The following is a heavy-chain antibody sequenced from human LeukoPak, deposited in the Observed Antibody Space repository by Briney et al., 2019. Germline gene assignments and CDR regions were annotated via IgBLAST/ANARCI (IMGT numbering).Heavy chain of an antibody. Sequence: ASVKVSCKASGYTFTSYDINWVRQATGQGLEWMGWINPNSGNTGYAQKFQGRVTMTRNTSISTAYMELSSLRSEDTAVYYCARFAVLRFSEWLPVLRGMDVWGQGTTVTVSS. J-gene: IGHJ6*02. CDR2: INPNSGNT. D-gene: IGHD3-3*01. CDR3: ARFAVLRFSEWLPVLRGMDV. CDR1: GYTFTSYD. V-gene: IGHV1-8*01.